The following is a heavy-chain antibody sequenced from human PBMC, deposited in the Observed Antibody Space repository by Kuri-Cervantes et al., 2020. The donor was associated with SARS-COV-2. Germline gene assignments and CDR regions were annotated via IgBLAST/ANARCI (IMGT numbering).Heavy chain of an antibody. CDR3: ARVACSSSNCAIYYYYMDV. Sequence: GGSLRLSCTASGFTFGDYAMSWVRQAPGKGLEWVSSISSTSNYIYYADSMKGRFTISRDNAKNSMFLQMNSLRAEDTAVYYCARVACSSSNCAIYYYYMDVWGKGTTVTVSS. V-gene: IGHV3-21*01. J-gene: IGHJ6*03. CDR2: ISSTSNYI. CDR1: GFTFGDYA. D-gene: IGHD2-2*01.